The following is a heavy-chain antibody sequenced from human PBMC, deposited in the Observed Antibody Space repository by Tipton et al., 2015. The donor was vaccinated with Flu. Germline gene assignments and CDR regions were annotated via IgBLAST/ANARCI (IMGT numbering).Heavy chain of an antibody. CDR1: GGSISSYY. V-gene: IGHV4-4*07. D-gene: IGHD5-18*01. Sequence: TLSLTCSVSGGSISSYYWSWIRQPAGKGLEWIGRILTGGSTNYNPSLKSRVTMSLDTTKNQFSLKLSSVTAADTAVYYCARLAYSYDIRGYYFDSWGQGTLVTVSS. CDR2: ILTGGST. CDR3: ARLAYSYDIRGYYFDS. J-gene: IGHJ4*02.